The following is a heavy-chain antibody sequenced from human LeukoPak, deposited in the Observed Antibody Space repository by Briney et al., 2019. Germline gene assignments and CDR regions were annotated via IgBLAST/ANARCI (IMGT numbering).Heavy chain of an antibody. CDR2: IYYSGST. D-gene: IGHD6-19*01. CDR1: GGSISSGDYY. Sequence: PSETLSLTCTVSGGSISSGDYYWSWIRQPPGEGLEWIGYIYYSGSTNYNPSLKGRVAISVDTSKNQFSLKLSSVTAADTAMYYCARVSNSGWYFLDYWGQGTLVTVSS. V-gene: IGHV4-61*08. CDR3: ARVSNSGWYFLDY. J-gene: IGHJ4*02.